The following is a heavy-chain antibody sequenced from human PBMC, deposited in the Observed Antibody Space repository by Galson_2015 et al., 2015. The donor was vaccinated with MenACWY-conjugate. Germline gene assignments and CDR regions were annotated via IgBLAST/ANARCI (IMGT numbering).Heavy chain of an antibody. CDR3: ARHPPGGRGMDV. V-gene: IGHV5-51*01. CDR2: TSPGDSET. D-gene: IGHD1-26*01. CDR1: GYTFTTYW. J-gene: IGHJ6*02. Sequence: QSGAEVKKPGESLKISCKGSGYTFTTYWIGWVRQLPGKGLEWMGLTSPGDSETRYSPAFQGQVTISADKSISTAYVQWDSMQASDTAMYYCARHPPGGRGMDVWGQGTTVTVSS.